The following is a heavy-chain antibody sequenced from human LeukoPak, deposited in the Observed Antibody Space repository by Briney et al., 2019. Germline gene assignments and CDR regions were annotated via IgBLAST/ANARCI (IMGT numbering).Heavy chain of an antibody. J-gene: IGHJ4*02. CDR2: IKRNTDPGTT. D-gene: IGHD6-19*01. CDR1: GLDFRNAW. V-gene: IGHV3-15*01. CDR3: STGDRGWQDY. Sequence: PGGSLRLSCAASGLDFRNAWMRWVRQAPGKGLEWVAHIKRNTDPGTTSYVAPVEGRFAVSRDDSKNTLYLQMNSLKIEDTGVYYCSTGDRGWQDYWGRGTLVTVSS.